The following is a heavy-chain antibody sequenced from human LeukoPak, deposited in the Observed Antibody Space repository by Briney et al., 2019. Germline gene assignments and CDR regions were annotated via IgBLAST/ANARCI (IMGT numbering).Heavy chain of an antibody. CDR2: IVVGSGNT. CDR1: GFTFSSSA. J-gene: IGHJ3*02. V-gene: IGHV1-58*02. CDR3: AEASSSWSLAI. Sequence: SVKVSCKASGFTFSSSAMQWVRQARGQRLEWIGWIVVGSGNTNYAQKFQGRVTMTRDTSISTAYMELSRLRSEDTAVYYCAEASSSWSLAIWGQGTMVTVSS. D-gene: IGHD6-13*01.